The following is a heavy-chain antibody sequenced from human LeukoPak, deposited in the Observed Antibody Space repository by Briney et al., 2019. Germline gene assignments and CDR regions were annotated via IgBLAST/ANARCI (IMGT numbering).Heavy chain of an antibody. D-gene: IGHD2-21*02. CDR3: ASYCGGDCYSDAFDI. J-gene: IGHJ3*02. V-gene: IGHV1-46*01. CDR1: GYTFTSYY. Sequence: ASVKVSRKASGYTFTSYYMHWVRQAPGQGLEWMGIINPSGGSTSYAQKFQGRVTMTRDTSTSTVYMELSSLRSEDTAVYYCASYCGGDCYSDAFDIWGQGTMVTVSS. CDR2: INPSGGST.